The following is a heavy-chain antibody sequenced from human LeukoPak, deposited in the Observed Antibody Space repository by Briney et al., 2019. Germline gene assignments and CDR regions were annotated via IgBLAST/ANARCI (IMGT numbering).Heavy chain of an antibody. V-gene: IGHV3-64D*06. D-gene: IGHD4-17*01. CDR1: GFTFSTYA. CDR3: VKGPGPTVNYYFDF. Sequence: PGGSLRLSCSASGFTFSTYAMHWVRQAPGKGLEYVSSISTNGGTTYSAESSRGRFAISRDNSKNTLYLQMSSLRADDTAVYYCVKGPGPTVNYYFDFWGQGTPVTVSP. CDR2: ISTNGGTT. J-gene: IGHJ4*02.